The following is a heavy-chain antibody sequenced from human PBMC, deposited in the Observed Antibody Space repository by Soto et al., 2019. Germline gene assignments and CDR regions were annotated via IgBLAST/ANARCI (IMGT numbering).Heavy chain of an antibody. Sequence: PGGSLRLSCAASGFTFSSYGISWIRLSPGKGLEWVSVISGGGDTTYYTPSVKGRFTISRDNAKNSLYLQMNSLRAEDTAVYYCARATYDAFDIWGQGTMVTVS. V-gene: IGHV3-23*01. J-gene: IGHJ3*02. CDR2: ISGGGDTT. CDR1: GFTFSSYG. CDR3: ARATYDAFDI.